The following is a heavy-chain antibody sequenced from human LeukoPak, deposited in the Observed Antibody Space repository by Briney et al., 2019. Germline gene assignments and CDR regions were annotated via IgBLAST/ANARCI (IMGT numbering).Heavy chain of an antibody. V-gene: IGHV3-53*01. CDR3: ASQSYYDSSGYYLH. J-gene: IGHJ4*02. CDR2: IYSGGST. D-gene: IGHD3-22*01. CDR1: GFTVCSNY. Sequence: GGSLRLSCAASGFTVCSNYMSWVRQAPGKGLEWVSVIYSGGSTYYADSVKGRFTISRDNSKNTLYLQMNSLRAEDTAVYYCASQSYYDSSGYYLHWGQGTLVTVSS.